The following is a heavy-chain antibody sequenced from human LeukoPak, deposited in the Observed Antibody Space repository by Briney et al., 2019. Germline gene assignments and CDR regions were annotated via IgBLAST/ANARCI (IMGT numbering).Heavy chain of an antibody. Sequence: QPGRSLRLSCAASGFTFSSYGIHWVRQAPGKGLEWMAVISYDGSYKYYADSVKGRFTISRDNSKNTVSLQMSSLRAEDTAVYYCARLSYGDYGSFDYWGQGTLVTVSS. J-gene: IGHJ4*02. V-gene: IGHV3-30*03. CDR1: GFTFSSYG. CDR2: ISYDGSYK. D-gene: IGHD4-17*01. CDR3: ARLSYGDYGSFDY.